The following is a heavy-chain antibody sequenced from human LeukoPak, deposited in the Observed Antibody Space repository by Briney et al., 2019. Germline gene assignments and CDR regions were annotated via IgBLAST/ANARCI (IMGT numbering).Heavy chain of an antibody. D-gene: IGHD6-19*01. CDR1: GYTFTGYY. CDR3: ARARPRGFFPGYSSGWYYAFDI. J-gene: IGHJ3*02. V-gene: IGHV1-2*02. Sequence: ASVKVSCKASGYTFTGYYMHWVRQAPGQGLEWMGWINPNRGDTNYAQKFQGRVTVTRATSISSAYMELSRLTSDDTAVYYCARARPRGFFPGYSSGWYYAFDIWGQGTMVTVSS. CDR2: INPNRGDT.